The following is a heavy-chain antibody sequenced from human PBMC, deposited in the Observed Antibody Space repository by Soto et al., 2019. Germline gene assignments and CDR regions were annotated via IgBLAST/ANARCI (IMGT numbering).Heavy chain of an antibody. J-gene: IGHJ4*02. V-gene: IGHV4-39*01. Sequence: QLQLQESGPGLVKPSETLSLTCSVSSGSISSDIYSWGWIAQPPGKGLEWIGSIFYSGSTNYNPSLRGRVTISVDTSKNQFSLKLSSVTAADTAVYYCARFLSHCGSASCYYFDFWGQGTLVTVSS. CDR3: ARFLSHCGSASCYYFDF. D-gene: IGHD2-2*01. CDR1: SGSISSDIYS. CDR2: IFYSGST.